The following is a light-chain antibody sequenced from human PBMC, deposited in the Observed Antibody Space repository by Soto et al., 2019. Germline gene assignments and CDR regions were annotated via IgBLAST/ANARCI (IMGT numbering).Light chain of an antibody. Sequence: EIVMTQSPATLSVSPGERATLSCRASQSVDSNLAWYQQKPGQAPRLLIYRASTRATGIPARFSGSESGTEFTLTISSLQSEDFAVYYCQQYNNWPSFTFGPGTKVDIK. J-gene: IGKJ3*01. CDR1: QSVDSN. CDR2: RAS. CDR3: QQYNNWPSFT. V-gene: IGKV3-15*01.